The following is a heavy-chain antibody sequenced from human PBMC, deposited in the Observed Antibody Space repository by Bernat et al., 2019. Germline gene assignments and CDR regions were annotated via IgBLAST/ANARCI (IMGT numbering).Heavy chain of an antibody. V-gene: IGHV1-2*02. Sequence: QVQLVQSGAEVKKPGASVKVSCKASGYTFTGYYMHWVRQAPGQGLEWMGWINPNSGGTNYAQKSQDRVTMTRDTSISTAYMELSRLRSDDTAVYYCARDPELRYSIPYYYYYYGMDVWGQGTTVTVSS. CDR1: GYTFTGYY. CDR3: ARDPELRYSIPYYYYYYGMDV. CDR2: INPNSGGT. J-gene: IGHJ6*02. D-gene: IGHD3-9*01.